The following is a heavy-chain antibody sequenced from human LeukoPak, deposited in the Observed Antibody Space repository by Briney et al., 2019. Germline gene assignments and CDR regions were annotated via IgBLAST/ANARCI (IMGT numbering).Heavy chain of an antibody. Sequence: GGSLRLSCAACGFTFSDYYMSWIRQAPGKGLEWVSYISSSGSTIYYADSVKGRFTISRDNAKNSPYLQMNSLRAEDTAVYYCARGYSSSWQLFDYWGQGTLVTVSS. D-gene: IGHD6-13*01. CDR3: ARGYSSSWQLFDY. J-gene: IGHJ4*02. V-gene: IGHV3-11*01. CDR1: GFTFSDYY. CDR2: ISSSGSTI.